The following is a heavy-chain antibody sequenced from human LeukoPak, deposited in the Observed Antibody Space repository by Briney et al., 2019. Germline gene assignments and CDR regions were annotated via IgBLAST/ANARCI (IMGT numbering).Heavy chain of an antibody. CDR2: INSDGSNT. Sequence: QAGGSLRLSCAASGFTFSSSWMHWVRQAPGKGPMWVSRINSDGSNTFSADFVKGRFTISRDNAKNTLYLQMNSLRAEDTAVYYCASSSGWLIDNWGQGTLVTVSS. J-gene: IGHJ4*02. V-gene: IGHV3-74*01. D-gene: IGHD6-19*01. CDR1: GFTFSSSW. CDR3: ASSSGWLIDN.